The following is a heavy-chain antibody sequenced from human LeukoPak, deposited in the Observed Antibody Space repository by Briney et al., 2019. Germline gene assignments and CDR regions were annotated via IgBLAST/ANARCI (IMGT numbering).Heavy chain of an antibody. D-gene: IGHD1-1*01. Sequence: GGSLRLSCAASGFTFSSYSMNWVRQAPGKGLEWVSSISSSRSYIYYADSVKGRFTISRDNAKNSLYLQMNSLRAEDTAVYYCARILTTAFDIWGQGTMVTVSS. J-gene: IGHJ3*02. CDR1: GFTFSSYS. CDR2: ISSSRSYI. CDR3: ARILTTAFDI. V-gene: IGHV3-21*01.